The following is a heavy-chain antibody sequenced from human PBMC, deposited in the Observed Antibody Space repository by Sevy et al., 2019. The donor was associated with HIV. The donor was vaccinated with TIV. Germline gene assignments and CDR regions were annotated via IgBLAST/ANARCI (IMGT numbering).Heavy chain of an antibody. V-gene: IGHV3-30-3*01. D-gene: IGHD1-26*01. Sequence: GESLKISCAASGFTFSSYAMHWVRQAPGKGLEWVAVISYDGSNKYYADSVKGRFTISRDNSKNTLYLQMNSLRAEDTAVYYCARDSGAPWGQGTLVTVSS. J-gene: IGHJ5*02. CDR2: ISYDGSNK. CDR1: GFTFSSYA. CDR3: ARDSGAP.